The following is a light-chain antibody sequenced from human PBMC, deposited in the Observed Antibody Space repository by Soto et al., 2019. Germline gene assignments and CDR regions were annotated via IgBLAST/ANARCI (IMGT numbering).Light chain of an antibody. CDR2: KAS. CDR1: QTISSW. V-gene: IGKV1-5*03. J-gene: IGKJ1*01. Sequence: DIQMTQSPSTLSGSVGDRVTITCRASQTISSWLAWYQQKPGKAPKLLIYKASTLKSGVPSRFSGSGSGTEFTLTISSLQPDDFATDYCQHDNSYSAAFGQGTKVELK. CDR3: QHDNSYSAA.